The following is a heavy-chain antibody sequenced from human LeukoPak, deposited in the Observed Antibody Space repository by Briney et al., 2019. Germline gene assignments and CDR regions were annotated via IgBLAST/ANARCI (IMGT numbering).Heavy chain of an antibody. CDR1: GFTFSDYY. J-gene: IGHJ4*02. CDR2: ISGSGSAD. D-gene: IGHD3-3*01. V-gene: IGHV3-11*04. CDR3: ARTQKYYDLWSGMN. Sequence: GGSVRLSCAAPGFTFSDYYMSWLRQAPGKGLEWISYISGSGSADYYADSVQGRFTVSRDNAKSSLYLQMNSLRAEDTAVYYCARTQKYYDLWSGMNWGQGTLVTVSS.